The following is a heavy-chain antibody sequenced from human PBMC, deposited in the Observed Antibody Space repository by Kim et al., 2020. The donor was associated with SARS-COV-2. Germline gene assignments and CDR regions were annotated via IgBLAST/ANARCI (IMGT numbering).Heavy chain of an antibody. D-gene: IGHD3-10*01. CDR1: GFTFTGYY. CDR2: INPSNGAT. Sequence: ASVKVSCKASGFTFTGYYIHWVRQAPGQGFEWMGWINPSNGATDYAQNFQDRVTMTRDTSINTAYMELTSLTSDDTAVYYCARGLGGLLWFGDFVDFWGQGTLVTVSS. CDR3: ARGLGGLLWFGDFVDF. V-gene: IGHV1-2*02. J-gene: IGHJ4*02.